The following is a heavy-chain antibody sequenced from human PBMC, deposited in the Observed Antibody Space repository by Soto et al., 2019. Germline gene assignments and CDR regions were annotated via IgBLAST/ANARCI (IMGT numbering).Heavy chain of an antibody. CDR1: GGSISSGDYY. J-gene: IGHJ4*02. CDR3: AREGDCSGGSCYSGFDY. V-gene: IGHV4-30-4*01. D-gene: IGHD2-15*01. Sequence: QVQLQESGPGLVKPSQTLSLTCTVSGGSISSGDYYWSWIRQPPGKGLEWIGYIYYSGSTYYNPSRKRRVTISVDASKTPFSLKLSSVTAADTAVYYCAREGDCSGGSCYSGFDYWGQGTLVTVSS. CDR2: IYYSGST.